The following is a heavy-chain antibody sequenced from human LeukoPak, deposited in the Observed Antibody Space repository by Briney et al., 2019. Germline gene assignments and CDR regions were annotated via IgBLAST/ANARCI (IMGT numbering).Heavy chain of an antibody. CDR2: ISAYNGNT. J-gene: IGHJ6*02. CDR3: ARDFSYGMVV. CDR1: GYTFTSYV. Sequence: ASVKVSCKASGYTFTSYVISWVRQAPGQGLEWMGWISAYNGNTNYAQKLQGRVTMTIETSTSKAYMEVRTLRSDDTDVYYCARDFSYGMVVWGQGTTVTVPS. V-gene: IGHV1-18*01.